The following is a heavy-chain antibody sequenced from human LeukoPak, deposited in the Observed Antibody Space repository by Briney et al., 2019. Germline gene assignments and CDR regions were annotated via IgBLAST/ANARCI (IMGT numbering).Heavy chain of an antibody. D-gene: IGHD1-14*01. V-gene: IGHV1-2*02. Sequence: GAXVKVSCKASGYTFTGYYIHWVRQAPGQGLEWMGWITPHNGGTNYAQKFQGGVTMTRDTSISTAYMELSRLRSDDTAVYYCARTKNLYPGWFDPWGQGTLVTVSS. CDR3: ARTKNLYPGWFDP. J-gene: IGHJ5*02. CDR2: ITPHNGGT. CDR1: GYTFTGYY.